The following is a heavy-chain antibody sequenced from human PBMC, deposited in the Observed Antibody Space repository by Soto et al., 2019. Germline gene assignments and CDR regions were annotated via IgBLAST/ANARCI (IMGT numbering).Heavy chain of an antibody. CDR1: GYTFSDYY. CDR2: ISPKSGGT. V-gene: IGHV1-2*02. CDR3: ARGPRTQLWFPNVY. Sequence: ASVKVSCKASGYTFSDYYLHWLRQAPGQGLEWMGWISPKSGGTHYAPKFEGRVTLTTDTSISTAFMELSRLTSDDTAVYYCARGPRTQLWFPNVYWGQGTLVTVSS. D-gene: IGHD5-18*01. J-gene: IGHJ4*02.